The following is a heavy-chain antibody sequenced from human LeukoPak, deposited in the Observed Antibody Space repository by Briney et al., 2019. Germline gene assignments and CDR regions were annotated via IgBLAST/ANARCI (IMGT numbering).Heavy chain of an antibody. V-gene: IGHV4-39*01. Sequence: PSETLSLTCTVSGGSTSSSNYYWGWIRQPPGKGLEWIGGIHYSGNTYYNPSLKSRVTISVDTSKNQFSLKLSSVTAADTAVYYCARLGAGPSYYDFWSGYSSFYFDYWGQGTLVTVSS. CDR3: ARLGAGPSYYDFWSGYSSFYFDY. J-gene: IGHJ4*02. D-gene: IGHD3-3*01. CDR1: GGSTSSSNYY. CDR2: IHYSGNT.